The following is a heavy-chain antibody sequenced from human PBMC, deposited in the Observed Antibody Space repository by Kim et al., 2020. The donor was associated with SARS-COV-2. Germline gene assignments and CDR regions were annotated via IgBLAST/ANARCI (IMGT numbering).Heavy chain of an antibody. CDR1: GGSFSGYY. CDR3: AHRFGGRSFDH. D-gene: IGHD3-16*01. J-gene: IGHJ4*01. CDR2: ISNSGST. V-gene: IGHV4-34*01. Sequence: SETLSLTCAVYGGSFSGYYWSWIRQPPGKGLEWIGEISNSGSTNYNPSLKSRVTISVDTPKKPFSLKLSSVTDADTAVYYCAHRFGGRSFDHWGHGTLV.